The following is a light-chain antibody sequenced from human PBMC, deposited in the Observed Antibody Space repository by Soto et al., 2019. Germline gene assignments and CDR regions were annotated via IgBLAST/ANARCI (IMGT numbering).Light chain of an antibody. CDR2: DVS. Sequence: QSVLTQPRSVSGSPGQSVTISCTGTSSDVGGYNYVSWYQQHPGKAPKLMIYDVSKRPSGVPDRFSGSKSGNTASLTISGLQAEDEADYYCCSYAGSYTLVVFGGGTTVTVL. CDR3: CSYAGSYTLVV. V-gene: IGLV2-11*01. J-gene: IGLJ2*01. CDR1: SSDVGGYNY.